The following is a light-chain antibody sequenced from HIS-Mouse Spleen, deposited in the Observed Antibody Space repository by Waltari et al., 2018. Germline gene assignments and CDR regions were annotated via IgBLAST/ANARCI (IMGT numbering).Light chain of an antibody. CDR2: DVS. CDR1: SSDVGGYNY. Sequence: QSALTQPASVSGSPGQSITISCTGTSSDVGGYNYVSWYQQHPGKAPKLMIFDVSNRRSGVSNRFSGSKAGNTASLTISGIQAEDEADYYCSSYTSSSFNVVFGGGTKLTVL. J-gene: IGLJ2*01. V-gene: IGLV2-14*03. CDR3: SSYTSSSFNVV.